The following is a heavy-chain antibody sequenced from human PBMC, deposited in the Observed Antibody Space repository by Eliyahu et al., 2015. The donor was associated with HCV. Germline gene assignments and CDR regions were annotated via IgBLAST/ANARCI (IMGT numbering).Heavy chain of an antibody. J-gene: IGHJ4*02. CDR3: AKDRHAGGDYDILTGSLDY. V-gene: IGHV3-9*01. CDR1: GFTFXDYA. CDR2: ISWNSGSI. Sequence: EVQLVESGGGLVQPGKSLRLSCAASGFTFXDYAMPWVRQAPGKGLEWVSGISWNSGSIGYADSVKGRFTISRDNAKNSLYLQMNSLRAEDTALYYCAKDRHAGGDYDILTGSLDYWGQGTLVTVSS. D-gene: IGHD3-9*01.